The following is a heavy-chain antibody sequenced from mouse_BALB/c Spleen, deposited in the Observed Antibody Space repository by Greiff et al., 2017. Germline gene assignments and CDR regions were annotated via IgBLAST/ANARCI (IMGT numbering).Heavy chain of an antibody. CDR1: GFTFSSYA. Sequence: EVHLVESGGGLVKPGGSLKLSCAASGFTFSSYAMSWVRQTPEKRLEWVASISSGGSTYYPDSVKGRFTISRDNARNILYLQMSSLRSEDTAMYYCTRDYYGSSYVGYFDVWGAGTTVTVSS. CDR2: ISSGGST. J-gene: IGHJ1*01. D-gene: IGHD1-1*01. V-gene: IGHV5-6-5*01. CDR3: TRDYYGSSYVGYFDV.